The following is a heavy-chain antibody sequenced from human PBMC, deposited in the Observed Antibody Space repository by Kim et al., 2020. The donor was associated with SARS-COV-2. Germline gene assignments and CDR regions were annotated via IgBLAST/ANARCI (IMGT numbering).Heavy chain of an antibody. D-gene: IGHD1-1*01. Sequence: SETLSLTCTVSGDSLSSSRFYWGWVRQPPGEGLEWIGTIYLGGTTLYNPSPKSRVTIPLDTSKNQFSLRLTSVTAADTALYYCAGDRNNRSWFYFWGQGTLVTVSS. CDR1: GDSLSSSRFY. CDR3: AGDRNNRSWFYF. V-gene: IGHV4-39*01. CDR2: IYLGGTT. J-gene: IGHJ4*02.